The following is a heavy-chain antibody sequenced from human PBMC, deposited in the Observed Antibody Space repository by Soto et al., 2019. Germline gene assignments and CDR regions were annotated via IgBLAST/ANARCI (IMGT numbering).Heavy chain of an antibody. V-gene: IGHV1-46*01. J-gene: IGHJ4*01. D-gene: IGHD6-13*01. CDR1: GYTFTSYY. CDR2: INPSGGGT. Sequence: ASVKVSCKASGYTFTSYYIHWVRQAPGQGLEWMGIINPSGGGTTYAQQFQGRVTMTRDTFTSTVYMELSSLRSEDTAVYLCVRGVVAADLDYWG. CDR3: VRGVVAADLDY.